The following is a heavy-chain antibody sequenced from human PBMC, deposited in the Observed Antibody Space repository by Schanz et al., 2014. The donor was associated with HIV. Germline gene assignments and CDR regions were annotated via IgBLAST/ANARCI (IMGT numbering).Heavy chain of an antibody. CDR2: IYCSGST. D-gene: IGHD3-3*01. Sequence: QVQLQESGPGLVKPSETLSLTCTVSGGSVSSGSYYWSWIRQPPGKGLECIGYIYCSGSTNYNPSFKGRVTISLDTSKNHFSLKLSSVTAAYTAVYYCARGQSFDFWSGDRVGYFDYWGQGTLVTVSS. J-gene: IGHJ4*02. CDR1: GGSVSSGSYY. CDR3: ARGQSFDFWSGDRVGYFDY. V-gene: IGHV4-61*01.